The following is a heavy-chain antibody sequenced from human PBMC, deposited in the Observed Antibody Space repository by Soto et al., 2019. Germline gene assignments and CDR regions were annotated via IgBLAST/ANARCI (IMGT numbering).Heavy chain of an antibody. CDR3: AKGQQRLFMYYFDY. CDR2: ISGSGGST. V-gene: IGHV3-23*01. CDR1: GFTFSSYA. J-gene: IGHJ4*02. D-gene: IGHD6-25*01. Sequence: GGSLRLSCAASGFTFSSYAMSWVRQAPGKGLEWVSAISGSGGSTYYADSVKGRFTISRDNSKSTLYLQMNSLRAKDTAVYYCAKGQQRLFMYYFDYWGQGTLVTVSS.